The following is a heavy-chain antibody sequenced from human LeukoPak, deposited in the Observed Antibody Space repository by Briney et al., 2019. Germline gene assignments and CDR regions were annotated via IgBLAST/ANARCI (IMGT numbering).Heavy chain of an antibody. D-gene: IGHD3-3*01. CDR2: VSVGGEST. CDR1: GFTFRNYA. CDR3: AGAPTIFGVVIAS. J-gene: IGHJ4*02. Sequence: PGGSLRLSCAAAGFTFRNYAMSWVRQAPGKGLEWVSAVSVGGESTYYADSVRGRFTISRDNSKNTLFLQMNSLRAEDTAVYYCAGAPTIFGVVIASWGQGTLVTVSS. V-gene: IGHV3-23*01.